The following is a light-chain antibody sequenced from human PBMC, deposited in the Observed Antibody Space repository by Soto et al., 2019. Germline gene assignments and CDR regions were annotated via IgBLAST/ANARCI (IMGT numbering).Light chain of an antibody. CDR2: HAS. CDR3: QQYDTSLSVT. J-gene: IGKJ4*01. Sequence: EVVLTQSPGTLSLSPGERATLSCRASQSVSSNLAWYQQKTGQAPRLLIYHASGRATGIPDRFSGRGSGTDFTLTISRLEPEDFGVYYCQQYDTSLSVTFGGGTKVEIK. V-gene: IGKV3-20*01. CDR1: QSVSSN.